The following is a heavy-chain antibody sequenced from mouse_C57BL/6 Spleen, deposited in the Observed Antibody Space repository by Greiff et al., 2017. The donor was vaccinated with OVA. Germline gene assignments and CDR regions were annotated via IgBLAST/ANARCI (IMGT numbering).Heavy chain of an antibody. CDR2: IDPSDSYT. CDR1: GYTFTSYW. CDR3: AREGLRRAGFDY. V-gene: IGHV1-50*01. Sequence: QVQLQQPGAELVKPGASVKLSCKASGYTFTSYWMQWVKQRPGQGLEWIGEIDPSDSYTNYNQKFKGKATLTVDTSSSTAYMQLSSLTSEDSAVYYCAREGLRRAGFDYWGQGTTLTVSS. J-gene: IGHJ2*01. D-gene: IGHD2-4*01.